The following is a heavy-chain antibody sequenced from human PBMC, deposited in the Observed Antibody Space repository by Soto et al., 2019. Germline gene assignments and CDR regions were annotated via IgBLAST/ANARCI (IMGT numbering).Heavy chain of an antibody. V-gene: IGHV3-23*01. D-gene: IGHD3-22*01. CDR1: GFTFSSYA. CDR2: ISGSGGST. Sequence: PSETLSLSCAASGFTFSSYAMTWVRQAPGKGLEWVSGISGSGGSTYYADSVKGRFTISRDNSKNTMYLQMNSLRAEDTAVYYCAKGVRSYYYYGMDVWGQGTTVTVSS. J-gene: IGHJ6*02. CDR3: AKGVRSYYYYGMDV.